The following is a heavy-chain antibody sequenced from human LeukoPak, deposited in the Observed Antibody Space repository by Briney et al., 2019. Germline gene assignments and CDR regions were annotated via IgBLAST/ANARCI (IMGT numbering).Heavy chain of an antibody. Sequence: QTGGSLRLSCAASGFTFSSYGMHWVRQAPGKGLEWVTFIRSDGSNKYYADSVKGRFTISRDISKNTLYLQMNSLRAEDTAVYYCATSLGYSSGWYPLAFDYWGQGTLVTVSS. D-gene: IGHD6-19*01. J-gene: IGHJ4*02. CDR1: GFTFSSYG. CDR2: IRSDGSNK. CDR3: ATSLGYSSGWYPLAFDY. V-gene: IGHV3-30*02.